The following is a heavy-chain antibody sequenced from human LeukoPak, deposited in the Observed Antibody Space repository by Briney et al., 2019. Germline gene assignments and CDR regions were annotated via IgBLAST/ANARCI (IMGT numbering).Heavy chain of an antibody. CDR3: AKPAAIRAGYFQH. CDR1: GFTFSSYA. J-gene: IGHJ1*01. Sequence: PGRSLRLSCAASGFTFSSYAMHWVRQAPGKGLERVAVISYDGSNKYYADSVKGRFTISRDNSKNTLYLQMNSLRAEDTAVYYCAKPAAIRAGYFQHWGQGTLVTVSS. D-gene: IGHD2-2*02. CDR2: ISYDGSNK. V-gene: IGHV3-30-3*02.